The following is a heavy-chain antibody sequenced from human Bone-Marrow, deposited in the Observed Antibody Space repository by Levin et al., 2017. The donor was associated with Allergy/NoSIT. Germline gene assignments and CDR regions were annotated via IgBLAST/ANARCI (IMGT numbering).Heavy chain of an antibody. D-gene: IGHD2-2*01. CDR1: GFTFSSYG. CDR3: ARVGIYCSSTSCYVGYMDV. V-gene: IGHV3-33*01. Sequence: LSLTCAASGFTFSSYGMHWVRQAPGKGLEWVAVIWYDGSNKYYADSVKGRFTISRDNSKNTLYLQMNSLRAEDTAVYYCARVGIYCSSTSCYVGYMDVWGKGTTVTVSS. J-gene: IGHJ6*03. CDR2: IWYDGSNK.